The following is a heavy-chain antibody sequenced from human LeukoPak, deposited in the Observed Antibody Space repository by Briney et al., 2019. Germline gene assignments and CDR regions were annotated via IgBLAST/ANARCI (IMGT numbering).Heavy chain of an antibody. V-gene: IGHV3-74*01. CDR1: GFTFSGYW. CDR2: INRDGSST. D-gene: IGHD4-11*01. Sequence: GGSLRPSCAASGFTFSGYWMHWVRQAPGKGLVWVSRINRDGSSTNYADSVKGRFTISRDNAKNTLYLQMKSLRAEDTVVYYCVSRDYPADYWGQGTLVTVSS. CDR3: VSRDYPADY. J-gene: IGHJ4*02.